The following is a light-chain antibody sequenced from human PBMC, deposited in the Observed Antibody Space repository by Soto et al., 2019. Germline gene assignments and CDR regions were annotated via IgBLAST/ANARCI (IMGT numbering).Light chain of an antibody. CDR1: QRVAGGN. CDR3: QQYGDSSWT. J-gene: IGKJ1*01. V-gene: IGKV3-20*01. CDR2: GAS. Sequence: DIVLTQSPGTLSLSPGDRATLSCRASQRVAGGNSAWYQQKPGQAPRLLIFGASSRATGIPDRFRGSGSETDFTLTITRLEPEDFAVYHCQQYGDSSWTFGQGTKVDI.